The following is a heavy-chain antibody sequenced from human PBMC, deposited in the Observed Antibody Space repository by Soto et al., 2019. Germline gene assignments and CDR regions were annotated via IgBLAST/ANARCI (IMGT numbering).Heavy chain of an antibody. D-gene: IGHD6-19*01. CDR2: INPSGGST. J-gene: IGHJ4*02. V-gene: IGHV1-46*01. Sequence: ASVKVSCKASGYTFTSYYMHWVRQAPGQGLEWMGIINPSGGSTSYAQKFQGRVTMTRDTSTSTVYMELSSLRSENTAVYYCARTLAVAGTRDYWGQGTLVTVSS. CDR1: GYTFTSYY. CDR3: ARTLAVAGTRDY.